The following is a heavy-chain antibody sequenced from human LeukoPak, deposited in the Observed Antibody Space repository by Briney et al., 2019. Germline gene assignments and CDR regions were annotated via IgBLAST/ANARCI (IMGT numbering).Heavy chain of an antibody. CDR2: MNPNSGNT. CDR3: ARGHPRATKGWFDP. Sequence: ASVKVSCKASGYTFTSYDINWVRQATGQGLEWMGWMNPNSGNTGYAQKFQGRVTTTRNTSIGTAYMELSSLRSEDTAVYYCARGHPRATKGWFDPWGQGTLVTVSS. V-gene: IGHV1-8*01. J-gene: IGHJ5*02. CDR1: GYTFTSYD.